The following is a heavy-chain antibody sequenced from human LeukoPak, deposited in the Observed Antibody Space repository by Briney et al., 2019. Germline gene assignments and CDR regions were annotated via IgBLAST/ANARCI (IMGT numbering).Heavy chain of an antibody. V-gene: IGHV1-8*02. J-gene: IGHJ4*02. D-gene: IGHD3-3*01. CDR1: GYTFTSYG. Sequence: ASVKVSCKASGYTFTSYGISWVRQAPGQGLEWMGWMNPNSGNTGYAQKFQGRVTMTRNTSISTAYMELSSLRSEDTAVYYCARKPSDFWSGYRYYFDYWGQGTLVTVSS. CDR2: MNPNSGNT. CDR3: ARKPSDFWSGYRYYFDY.